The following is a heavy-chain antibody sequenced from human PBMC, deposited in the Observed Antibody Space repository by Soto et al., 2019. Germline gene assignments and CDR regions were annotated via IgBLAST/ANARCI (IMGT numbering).Heavy chain of an antibody. Sequence: SETLSLTCIVSGGSISSYYWSWIRQPPGKGLEWIGYMYYTGSTIYNPSLKSRVTISADTSKNQFSLNLRSVTAADTAVYYCARGPTTVTMVNWGQGTLVNVSS. J-gene: IGHJ4*02. V-gene: IGHV4-59*01. D-gene: IGHD4-17*01. CDR3: ARGPTTVTMVN. CDR1: GGSISSYY. CDR2: MYYTGST.